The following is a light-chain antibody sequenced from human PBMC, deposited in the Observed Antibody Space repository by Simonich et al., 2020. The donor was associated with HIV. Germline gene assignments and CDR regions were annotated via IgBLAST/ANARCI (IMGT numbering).Light chain of an antibody. Sequence: EIVLTQSPATLSLSPGERASLSCRASQSVNSYLAWYQQKPGQAPRLLIYDASKRATGTPASFSGSGSGTDFTLTISRLEPEDFAVYYCQQYGSSPVTFGGGTKVEIK. CDR2: DAS. CDR1: QSVNSY. J-gene: IGKJ4*01. V-gene: IGKV3-20*01. CDR3: QQYGSSPVT.